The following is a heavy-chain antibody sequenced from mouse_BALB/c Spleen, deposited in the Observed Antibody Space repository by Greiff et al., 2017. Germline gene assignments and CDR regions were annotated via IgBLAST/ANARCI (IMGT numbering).Heavy chain of an antibody. CDR3: ARLLRLYAMDY. D-gene: IGHD1-2*01. CDR1: GYTFSSYW. J-gene: IGHJ4*01. CDR2: IVPGSGST. V-gene: IGHV1-9*01. Sequence: QVQLQQSGAELRKPGASVKISCKATGYTFSSYWIAWVKQRPGHGLEWIGEIVPGSGSTNYNEKFKGKATFTADTSSTTAYMQLSSLTSEDSAVYYCARLLRLYAMDYWGQGTSVTVSS.